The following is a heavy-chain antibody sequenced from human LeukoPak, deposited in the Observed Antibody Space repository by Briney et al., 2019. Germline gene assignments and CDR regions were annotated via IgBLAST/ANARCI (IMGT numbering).Heavy chain of an antibody. J-gene: IGHJ4*02. V-gene: IGHV3-33*01. D-gene: IGHD2-15*01. CDR2: IWYDTSEK. CDR3: ARDGPSILLHF. CDR1: GFTFSSYG. Sequence: SGGSLRLSCAASGFTFSSYGMHWVRQAPGRGLEWVALIWYDTSEKYYEESVKGRFTISRDNSKNTLFLEMNSLRAEDTDVYYCARDGPSILLHFWGQGTLVTVSS.